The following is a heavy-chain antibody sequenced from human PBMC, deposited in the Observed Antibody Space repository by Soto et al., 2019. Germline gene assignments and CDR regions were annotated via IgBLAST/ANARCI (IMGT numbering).Heavy chain of an antibody. CDR3: ARDPYRVLMVNAPNLYGMDV. Sequence: QVQLVQSGAEVKKPGASVKVSCKASGYTFTTYDISWVRQAPGQGLEWMGRISTYNGNTNYPQSLQGRLTMTTDTSTTTAYLELRTLRSDDTAVYYCARDPYRVLMVNAPNLYGMDVWGQGTPVTVSS. CDR2: ISTYNGNT. V-gene: IGHV1-18*01. J-gene: IGHJ6*02. CDR1: GYTFTTYD. D-gene: IGHD2-8*01.